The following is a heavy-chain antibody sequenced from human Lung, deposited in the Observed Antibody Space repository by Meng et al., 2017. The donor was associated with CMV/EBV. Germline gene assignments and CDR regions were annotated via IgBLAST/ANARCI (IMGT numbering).Heavy chain of an antibody. J-gene: IGHJ4*02. CDR1: GNVFSTFA. Sequence: SVXVSXKTSGNVFSTFAVSWLRQAPGQGLEWMGGVVPLFGTANYAQKFQGRVTITADASTTTAYMELRSLKSEDTVIYFCARDVPRAGGAGSQFDFWGQGTLVTVSS. CDR2: VVPLFGTA. D-gene: IGHD6-13*01. CDR3: ARDVPRAGGAGSQFDF. V-gene: IGHV1-69*13.